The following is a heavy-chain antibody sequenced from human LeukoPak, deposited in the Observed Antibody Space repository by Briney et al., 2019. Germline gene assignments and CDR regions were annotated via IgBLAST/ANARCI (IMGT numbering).Heavy chain of an antibody. V-gene: IGHV3-30-3*01. D-gene: IGHD2-2*01. CDR2: ISYDGSNK. CDR1: GFTFSSYA. Sequence: GGSLRLSCAASGFTFSSYAMHWVRQAPRKGLEWVAVISYDGSNKYYADSVKGRFTISRDNSKNTLYLQMNSLRAEDTAVYYCARGDLLVVPAANFDYWGQGTLVTVSS. CDR3: ARGDLLVVPAANFDY. J-gene: IGHJ4*02.